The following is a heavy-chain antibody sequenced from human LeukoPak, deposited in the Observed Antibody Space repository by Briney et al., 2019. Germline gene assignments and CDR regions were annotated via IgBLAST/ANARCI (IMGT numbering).Heavy chain of an antibody. CDR3: AKAGVSFDGYYYMDV. Sequence: PGGSLRLSCAASGFTFSSFGMHWVRQAPGKGLEWVAVISYDGSNKYYADSVKGRFTISRDNSKNTLYLQMNSLRAEDTAVYYCAKAGVSFDGYYYMDVWGKGTTVTVSS. V-gene: IGHV3-30*18. D-gene: IGHD3-10*01. CDR1: GFTFSSFG. J-gene: IGHJ6*03. CDR2: ISYDGSNK.